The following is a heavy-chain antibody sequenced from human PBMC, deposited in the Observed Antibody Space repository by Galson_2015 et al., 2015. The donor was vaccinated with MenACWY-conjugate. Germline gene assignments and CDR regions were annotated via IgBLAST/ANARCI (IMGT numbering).Heavy chain of an antibody. CDR2: INAGNGNT. CDR1: GYTFTNYA. V-gene: IGHV1-3*01. D-gene: IGHD2-2*01. J-gene: IGHJ6*02. Sequence: SVKVSCKASGYTFTNYAVHRVRQAPGQRLEWMGWINAGNGNTKYSQKFQGRVTITSDTSASTAYMELSSLRSEDTAVYYCAREIVVAPAASWGDYYYGMDVWGQGTTVTVSS. CDR3: AREIVVAPAASWGDYYYGMDV.